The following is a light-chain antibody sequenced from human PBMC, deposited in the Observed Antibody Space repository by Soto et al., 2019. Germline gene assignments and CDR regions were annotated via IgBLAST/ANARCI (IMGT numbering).Light chain of an antibody. CDR3: SSYASSRTYV. CDR1: SSDVGGYNY. V-gene: IGLV2-14*03. CDR2: DVS. Sequence: QSVLTQPASVSGSPGQSITISCTGTSSDVGGYNYVSWYQQHPGKAPKLMLYDVSNRPSGVSNRFSGSKSGNSASLTISGLQAEDEADYYCSSYASSRTYVFGTGTKVTV. J-gene: IGLJ1*01.